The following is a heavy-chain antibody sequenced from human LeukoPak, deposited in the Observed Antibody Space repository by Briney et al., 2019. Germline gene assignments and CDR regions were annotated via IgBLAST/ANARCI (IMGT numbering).Heavy chain of an antibody. J-gene: IGHJ4*02. V-gene: IGHV3-74*01. CDR2: IDSDGSST. Sequence: GGSLRLSCAASGFTFSSYWMHWVRQAPGKGLVWVSRIDSDGSSTSYADSVKGRFTISRDNAKNTLYLQMNSLRAEDTAVYYCARGYYCGGDCYSNDYWGQGTLVTASS. CDR1: GFTFSSYW. CDR3: ARGYYCGGDCYSNDY. D-gene: IGHD2-21*02.